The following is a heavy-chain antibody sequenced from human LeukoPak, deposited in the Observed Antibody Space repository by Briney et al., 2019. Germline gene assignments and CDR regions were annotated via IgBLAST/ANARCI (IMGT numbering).Heavy chain of an antibody. CDR2: IYYSGST. CDR1: GGSISSYY. Sequence: SETLSLTCTVSGGSISSYYWSWIRQPPGKGLEWIGHIYYSGSTNYNPSLKSRVTISVDTSKNQFSLKLSSVTAADTAVYYCARHEGSGWYYFDYWGQGTLVTVSS. CDR3: ARHEGSGWYYFDY. J-gene: IGHJ4*02. V-gene: IGHV4-59*08. D-gene: IGHD6-19*01.